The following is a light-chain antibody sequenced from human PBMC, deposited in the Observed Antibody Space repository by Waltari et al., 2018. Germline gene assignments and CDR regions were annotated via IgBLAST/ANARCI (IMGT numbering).Light chain of an antibody. CDR1: SSDVGSYSL. Sequence: QSALTQPASVSGSPGQSITISCTGTSSDVGSYSLVSWYLQYPGKVPKLIVYDANQRPSGGSSCFSGSKSGNTASLTISGLQAEDEADYYCCSYAGSSTLIFGGGTKVTVL. CDR2: DAN. J-gene: IGLJ2*01. V-gene: IGLV2-23*01. CDR3: CSYAGSSTLI.